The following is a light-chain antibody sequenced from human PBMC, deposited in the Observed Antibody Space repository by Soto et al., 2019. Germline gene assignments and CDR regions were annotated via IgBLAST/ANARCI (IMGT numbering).Light chain of an antibody. CDR2: GAS. CDR3: QQYGTLPRT. J-gene: IGKJ1*01. CDR1: QSVKNNY. Sequence: DIVLTQSPGTLSLSPGERATLSCRASQSVKNNYLAWYQQKPGQAPRLLIYGASSRATGIPDRFSGSGSGTDFTLTIARLEPEDFAVYYCQQYGTLPRTFGQGTKV. V-gene: IGKV3-20*01.